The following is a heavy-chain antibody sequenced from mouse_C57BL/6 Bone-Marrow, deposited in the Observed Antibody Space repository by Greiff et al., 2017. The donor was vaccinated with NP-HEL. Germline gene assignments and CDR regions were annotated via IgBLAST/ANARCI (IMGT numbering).Heavy chain of an antibody. J-gene: IGHJ2*01. V-gene: IGHV5-2*01. CDR3: ARHGVKDFDY. Sequence: EVKVVESGGGLVQPGESLKLSCESNEYEFPSHDMSCVRKTPEKRLELVAAINSDGGSTYYPDTMERRFIIYRDNTKKCLYLQMSSLRSEDTALYYCARHGVKDFDYWGQGTTLTVSS. CDR2: INSDGGST. D-gene: IGHD1-3*01. CDR1: EYEFPSHD.